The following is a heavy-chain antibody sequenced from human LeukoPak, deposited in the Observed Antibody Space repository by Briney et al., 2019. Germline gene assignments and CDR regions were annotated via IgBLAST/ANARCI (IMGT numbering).Heavy chain of an antibody. Sequence: PGGSLRLSCAASGFTVSSNYMSWVRQAPGKGLEWVSAISGSGGSTYYADSVKGRFTISRDNSKNTLYLQMNSLRAEDTAVYYCAKVERSEGYYYDSSGYYYPEYWGQGTLVTVSS. CDR3: AKVERSEGYYYDSSGYYYPEY. D-gene: IGHD3-22*01. J-gene: IGHJ4*02. CDR1: GFTVSSNY. V-gene: IGHV3-23*01. CDR2: ISGSGGST.